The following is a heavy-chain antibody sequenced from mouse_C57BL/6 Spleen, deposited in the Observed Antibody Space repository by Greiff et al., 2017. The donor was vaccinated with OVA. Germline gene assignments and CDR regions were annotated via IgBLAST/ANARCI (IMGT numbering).Heavy chain of an antibody. CDR3: CGRNGSSYWWFDV. CDR1: GYTFTSYW. D-gene: IGHD1-1*01. Sequence: QVQLQQPGAELVKPGASVKLSCKASGYTFTSYWMQWVKQRPGQGLEWIGEIDPSDGYTNYNQKFKGKATLTVDTSSSTAYMQLSSLTSEDSSADDYCGRNGSSYWWFDVWGTGTTVTVSS. V-gene: IGHV1-50*01. J-gene: IGHJ1*03. CDR2: IDPSDGYT.